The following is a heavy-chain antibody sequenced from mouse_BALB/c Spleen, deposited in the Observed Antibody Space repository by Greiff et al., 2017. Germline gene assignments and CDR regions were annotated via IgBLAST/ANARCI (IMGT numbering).Heavy chain of an antibody. CDR2: ISSGGSYT. V-gene: IGHV5-6-4*01. J-gene: IGHJ3*01. CDR3: TRESLNWDVGTWFAC. D-gene: IGHD4-1*01. CDR1: GFTFSSYT. Sequence: EVMLVESGGGLVKPGGSLKLSCAASGFTFSSYTMSWVRQTPEKRLEWVATISSGGSYTYYPDSVKGRFTISRDNAKNTLYLQMSSLKSEDTAMYYCTRESLNWDVGTWFACRGQGTLGTVAA.